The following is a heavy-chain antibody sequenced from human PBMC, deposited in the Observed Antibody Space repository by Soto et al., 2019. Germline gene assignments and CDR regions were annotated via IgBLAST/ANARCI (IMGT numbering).Heavy chain of an antibody. CDR1: GYTFTSYG. CDR3: ARDRGIAVAGTWFDY. CDR2: ISAYNGNT. V-gene: IGHV1-18*01. Sequence: QVQLVQSGAEVKKPGASVKVSCKASGYTFTSYGISWVRQAPGQGLEWMGWISAYNGNTNYAQKLQGRVTMTTDPSTSTAYVELRSLRSDDTAVYYCARDRGIAVAGTWFDYWGQGTLVTVSS. J-gene: IGHJ4*02. D-gene: IGHD6-19*01.